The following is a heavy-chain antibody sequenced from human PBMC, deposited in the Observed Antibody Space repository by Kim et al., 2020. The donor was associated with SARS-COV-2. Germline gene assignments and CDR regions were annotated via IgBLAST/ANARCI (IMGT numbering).Heavy chain of an antibody. CDR2: INHSGST. CDR1: GGSFSGYY. J-gene: IGHJ5*02. Sequence: SETLSLTCAVYGGSFSGYYWSWIRQPPGKGLEWIGEINHSGSTNYNPSLKSRVTISVDTSKNQFSLKLSSVTAADTAVYYCARGSLAAAGRHRFDPWGQGTLVTVSS. CDR3: ARGSLAAAGRHRFDP. V-gene: IGHV4-34*01. D-gene: IGHD6-13*01.